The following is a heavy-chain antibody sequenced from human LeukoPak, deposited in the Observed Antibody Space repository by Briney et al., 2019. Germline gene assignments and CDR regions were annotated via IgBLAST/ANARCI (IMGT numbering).Heavy chain of an antibody. CDR1: GYTFTSYY. D-gene: IGHD5-18*01. V-gene: IGHV1-46*01. Sequence: GASVKVSCKASGYTFTSYYMHCVRQAPGQGLEWMGIINPSGGSTSYAQKFQGRVTMTRDTSTSTVYMELSSLRSEDTAVYYCASSRIQNYYYYGMDVWGQGTTVTVSS. CDR2: INPSGGST. CDR3: ASSRIQNYYYYGMDV. J-gene: IGHJ6*02.